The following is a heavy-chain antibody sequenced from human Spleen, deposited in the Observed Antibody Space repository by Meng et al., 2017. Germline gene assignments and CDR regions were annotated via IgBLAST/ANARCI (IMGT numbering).Heavy chain of an antibody. CDR2: IYTGGST. Sequence: LRLSCTVSGASFSSGGSYWSWIRQPAGQGLEWIGRIYTGGSTNYNPSLQSRVTISVDTSKNQVSLRLNFVTAADTAMYYCARDMYSSSWYKKGNWFDPWGQGTLVTVSS. CDR3: ARDMYSSSWYKKGNWFDP. CDR1: GASFSSGGSY. J-gene: IGHJ5*02. V-gene: IGHV4-61*02. D-gene: IGHD6-13*01.